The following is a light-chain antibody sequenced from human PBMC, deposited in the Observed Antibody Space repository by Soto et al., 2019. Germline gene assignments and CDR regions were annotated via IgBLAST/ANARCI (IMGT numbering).Light chain of an antibody. V-gene: IGKV1-6*01. CDR3: LQDYNFPRT. CDR1: QGIRND. Sequence: AIQMTQSPSSLSASVGDRVTISCRASQGIRNDLGWYQQKPGKAPKLLIYAASTLQSGVPSRFSGSGSGTDFTLTINTLQPEDFATYYCLQDYNFPRTFGQGTKVDVK. J-gene: IGKJ1*01. CDR2: AAS.